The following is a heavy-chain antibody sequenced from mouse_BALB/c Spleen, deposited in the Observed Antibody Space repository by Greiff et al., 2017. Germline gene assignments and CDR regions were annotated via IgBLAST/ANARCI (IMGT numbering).Heavy chain of an antibody. D-gene: IGHD2-14*01. CDR2: IWGDGST. CDR1: GFSLTGYG. CDR3: ARGGEYRYHYAMDY. V-gene: IGHV2-6-7*01. Sequence: QVQLKQSGPGLVAPSQSLSITCTVSGFSLTGYGVNWVRQPPGKGLEWLGMIWGDGSTDYNSALKSRLSISKDNSKSQVFLKMNSLQTDDTARYYCARGGEYRYHYAMDYWGQGTSVTVSS. J-gene: IGHJ4*01.